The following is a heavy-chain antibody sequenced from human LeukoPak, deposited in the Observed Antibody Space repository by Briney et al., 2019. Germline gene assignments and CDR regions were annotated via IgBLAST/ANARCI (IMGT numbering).Heavy chain of an antibody. V-gene: IGHV3-23*01. Sequence: PGGSLRLSCAASGFTFRSYAMSWARQVPGKGLEWVSAISGSGVSTYHADSVKGRATISRDNSKNTLFLQMNNVRADDTALYYCAKDYDLSVAGFFDFWGQGTLVTVSS. J-gene: IGHJ4*02. CDR3: AKDYDLSVAGFFDF. CDR2: ISGSGVST. CDR1: GFTFRSYA. D-gene: IGHD6-19*01.